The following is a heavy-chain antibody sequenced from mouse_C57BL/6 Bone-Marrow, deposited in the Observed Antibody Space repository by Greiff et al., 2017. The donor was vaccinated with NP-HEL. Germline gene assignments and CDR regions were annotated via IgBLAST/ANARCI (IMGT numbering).Heavy chain of an antibody. CDR3: ARSLPPWFAY. D-gene: IGHD5-5*01. J-gene: IGHJ3*01. V-gene: IGHV1-76*01. CDR1: GYTFTDYY. CDR2: IYPGSGNT. Sequence: VQLQQSGAELVRPGASVKLSCKASGYTFTDYYINWVKQRPGQGLEWIARIYPGSGNTYYNEKFKGKATLTAEKSSSTAYMQLSSLTSEDSAVYFCARSLPPWFAYWGQGTLVTVSA.